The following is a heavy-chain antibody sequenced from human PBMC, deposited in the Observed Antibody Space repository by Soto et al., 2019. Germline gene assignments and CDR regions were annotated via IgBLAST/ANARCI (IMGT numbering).Heavy chain of an antibody. J-gene: IGHJ4*02. CDR2: TSGNGGST. D-gene: IGHD6-13*01. CDR1: GFTFSDYA. CDR3: TRTLFIAAPCVESFDY. Sequence: GGSLRLSCAASGFTFSDYAMTWVRQAPGKGLEWVSHTSGNGGSTYYADSVRGRFTISRDNSKNTMHLQMNSLRVEDTALYYCTRTLFIAAPCVESFDYWGPGALVTV. V-gene: IGHV3-23*01.